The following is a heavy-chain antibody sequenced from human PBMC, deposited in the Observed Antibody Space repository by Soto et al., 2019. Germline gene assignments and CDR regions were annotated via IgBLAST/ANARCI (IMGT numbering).Heavy chain of an antibody. D-gene: IGHD2-15*01. Sequence: PGGSLRLSCAASGFTFSNYAMRWVRQAPGKGLEWVSVISGSGGRTYYADSVKGRFTISRDNSKNTLYLQMNSLRAEDTAVYYCAKSAPGYCSGGSSSSALFDYWGQGTLVTVYS. J-gene: IGHJ4*02. V-gene: IGHV3-23*01. CDR3: AKSAPGYCSGGSSSSALFDY. CDR2: ISGSGGRT. CDR1: GFTFSNYA.